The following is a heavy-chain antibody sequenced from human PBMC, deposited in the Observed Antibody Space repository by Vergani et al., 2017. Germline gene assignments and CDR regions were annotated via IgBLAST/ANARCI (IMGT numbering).Heavy chain of an antibody. Sequence: EVQLLESGGGLVQPGGSLRLSCAASGFTFSSYAMSWVRQAPGKGLEWVSAISGSGGSTYYADSVKGRFTISRDNSKNTLYLQMNSLRAEDTAVYYCARDRTGSGSQELLYWGQGTLVTVSS. J-gene: IGHJ4*02. V-gene: IGHV3-23*01. CDR1: GFTFSSYA. CDR2: ISGSGGST. D-gene: IGHD3-10*01. CDR3: ARDRTGSGSQELLY.